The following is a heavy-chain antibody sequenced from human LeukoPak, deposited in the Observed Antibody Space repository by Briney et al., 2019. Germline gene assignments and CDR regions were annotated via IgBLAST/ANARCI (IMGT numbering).Heavy chain of an antibody. D-gene: IGHD1-7*01. Sequence: SETLSLTCTVAGGSISSSSYYWGWLRQPPGKGLEWIGSIYYSGSTYYNPSLKSRVTISVDTSKNQFSLKLSSVTAADTAVYYCARHGVELRKYYMDVWGKGTTVTVSS. J-gene: IGHJ6*03. CDR3: ARHGVELRKYYMDV. CDR2: IYYSGST. V-gene: IGHV4-39*01. CDR1: GGSISSSSYY.